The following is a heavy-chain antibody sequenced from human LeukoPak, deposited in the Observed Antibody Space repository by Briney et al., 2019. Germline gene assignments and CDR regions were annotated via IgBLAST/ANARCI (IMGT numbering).Heavy chain of an antibody. CDR3: AKDMPRGYSYGSVGY. CDR1: GFTFSDYA. D-gene: IGHD5-18*01. V-gene: IGHV3-23*01. CDR2: LSGSGRNT. J-gene: IGHJ4*02. Sequence: QPGGSLRLSCAASGFTFSDYAMNWVRQAPGEGLEWVSALSGSGRNTYYADSVKGRFTISRDNSKNTLYLQMNSLRAEDTAVYYCAKDMPRGYSYGSVGYWGQGTLVTVSS.